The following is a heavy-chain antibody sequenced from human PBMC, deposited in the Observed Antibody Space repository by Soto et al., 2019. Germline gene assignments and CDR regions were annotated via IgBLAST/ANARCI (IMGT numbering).Heavy chain of an antibody. CDR1: GGSISSGGYS. D-gene: IGHD3-3*01. Sequence: PSETLSLTCAVSGGSISSGGYSWSWIRQPPGKGLEWIGYIYHSGSTYYNPSLKSRVTISVDRSKNQFSLKLSSVTAADTAVYYCARGPAFGRWGQGTVVTISS. CDR3: ARGPAFGR. J-gene: IGHJ4*02. V-gene: IGHV4-30-2*01. CDR2: IYHSGST.